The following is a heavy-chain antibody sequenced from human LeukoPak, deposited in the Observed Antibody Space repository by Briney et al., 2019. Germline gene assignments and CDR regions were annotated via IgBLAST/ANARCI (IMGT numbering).Heavy chain of an antibody. CDR2: ISSSGSTI. J-gene: IGHJ6*02. CDR1: GFTFSDYY. V-gene: IGHV3-11*01. Sequence: TGGSLRLSCAASGFTFSDYYMSWIRQAPGKGLEWVSYISSSGSTIYYADSVKGRFTISRDNAKNSPYLQMNSLRAEDTAVYYCARNYDFWSGSYYYYYYGMDVWGQGTTVTVSS. D-gene: IGHD3-3*01. CDR3: ARNYDFWSGSYYYYYYGMDV.